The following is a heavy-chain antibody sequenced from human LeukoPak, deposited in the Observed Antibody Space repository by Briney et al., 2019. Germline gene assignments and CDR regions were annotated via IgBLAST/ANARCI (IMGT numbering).Heavy chain of an antibody. D-gene: IGHD3-22*01. CDR2: IIPILGTA. CDR3: ARANYYDSSGYQGAGTYYYGMDV. CDR1: GGTFSIYG. J-gene: IGHJ6*02. V-gene: IGHV1-69*04. Sequence: SVKVSCKASGGTFSIYGITWVRQPPGQGLEWMGRIIPILGTANYAQKFKGRVKITADKFTSTAYMEVSSLRSEDTAVYYCARANYYDSSGYQGAGTYYYGMDVWGQGTTVTVS.